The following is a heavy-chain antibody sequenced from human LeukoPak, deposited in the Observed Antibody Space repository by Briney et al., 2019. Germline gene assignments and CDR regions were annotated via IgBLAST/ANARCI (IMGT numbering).Heavy chain of an antibody. CDR3: ARPSDNTYYDILTGYYHAEYFQH. CDR1: GFTFSNYS. V-gene: IGHV3-48*02. D-gene: IGHD3-9*01. J-gene: IGHJ1*01. CDR2: ISSSSSSI. Sequence: GGSLRLSCAASGFTFSNYSMNWARQAPGKGLEWVSYISSSSSSIYYADSVKGRFTISRDNAKNSLYLQMNSLRDEDTAVYYCARPSDNTYYDILTGYYHAEYFQHWGQGTLVTVSS.